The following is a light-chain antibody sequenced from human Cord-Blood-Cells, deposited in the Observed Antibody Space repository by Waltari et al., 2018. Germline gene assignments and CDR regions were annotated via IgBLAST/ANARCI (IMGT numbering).Light chain of an antibody. Sequence: QSALTQPASVSGSPGQSITISCTGTSSDVGGYNYVSWYQQHPGKAPKLMIYDVSKRPSGVSNRLSASKSGNTASLTISALQAEDEADYYCSSYTRSSTLVFGGGTKLTVL. J-gene: IGLJ2*01. CDR2: DVS. CDR1: SSDVGGYNY. V-gene: IGLV2-14*01. CDR3: SSYTRSSTLV.